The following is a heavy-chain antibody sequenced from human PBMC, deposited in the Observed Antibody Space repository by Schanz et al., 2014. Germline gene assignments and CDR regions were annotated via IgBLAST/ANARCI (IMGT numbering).Heavy chain of an antibody. D-gene: IGHD6-13*01. Sequence: VQLVESGGGLVQPGRSLRLSCAASGFTFSSNAMHWVRQAPGKGLEWVAFIWYDGSKEYYADSVKGRFTISRDTSKNTLYLQMNSLRAEDTAVYYCAKDKRGRSSWFFDYWGQGTLVTVSS. CDR1: GFTFSSNA. CDR2: IWYDGSKE. J-gene: IGHJ4*02. CDR3: AKDKRGRSSWFFDY. V-gene: IGHV3-30*02.